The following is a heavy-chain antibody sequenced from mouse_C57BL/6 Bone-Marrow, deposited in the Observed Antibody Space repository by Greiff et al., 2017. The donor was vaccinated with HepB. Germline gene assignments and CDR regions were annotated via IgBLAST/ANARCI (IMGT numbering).Heavy chain of an antibody. Sequence: EVQLQQSGAELVRPGASVKLSCTASGFNIKDDYMHWVKQRPEQGLEWIGWIDPENGDTEYASKFQGKATITADTSSNTAYLQLSSLTSEDTAVYYCTRVYDYDSYWDFDVWGTGTTVTVAS. CDR3: TRVYDYDSYWDFDV. V-gene: IGHV14-4*01. CDR2: IDPENGDT. CDR1: GFNIKDDY. D-gene: IGHD2-4*01. J-gene: IGHJ1*03.